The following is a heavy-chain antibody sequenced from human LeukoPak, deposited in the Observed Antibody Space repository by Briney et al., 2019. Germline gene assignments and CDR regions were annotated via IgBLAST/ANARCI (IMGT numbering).Heavy chain of an antibody. CDR2: ISSSGNT. D-gene: IGHD6-13*01. V-gene: IGHV3-23*01. CDR3: VKGRISEDGLDF. J-gene: IGHJ4*02. CDR1: GFTFSRSA. Sequence: GGSLRLSCAASGFTFSRSAMTWVRQTPGKELDWVSSISSSGNTYYADSVKGRFTISRDNSKNMLYQQMNSLRAEDTAVYYCVKGRISEDGLDFWGQGTLVTVSS.